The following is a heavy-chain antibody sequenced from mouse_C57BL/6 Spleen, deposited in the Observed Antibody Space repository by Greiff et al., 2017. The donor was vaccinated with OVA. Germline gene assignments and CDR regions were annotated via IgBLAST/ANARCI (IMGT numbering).Heavy chain of an antibody. J-gene: IGHJ3*01. CDR1: GYTFTSYW. V-gene: IGHV1-69*01. CDR3: ARDSSSGYAY. D-gene: IGHD3-2*02. Sequence: VQLQQPGAELVMPGASVKLSCKASGYTFTSYWMHWVKQRPGQGLEWIGEIDPSDSYTNYNQKFKGKSTLTVDKSSSTAYMQLSSLTSEDSAVYYCARDSSSGYAYWGQGTLVTVSA. CDR2: IDPSDSYT.